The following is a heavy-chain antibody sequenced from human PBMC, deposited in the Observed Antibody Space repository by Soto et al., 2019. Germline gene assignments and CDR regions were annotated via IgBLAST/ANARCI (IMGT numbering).Heavy chain of an antibody. J-gene: IGHJ5*02. Sequence: QLQLQESGSGLVKPSQTLSLTCAVSGGSISSGGYSWSWIRQPPGKGLEWIGYIYHRGSTYYNPSLKSPVTISVDRSKNQSSLKLSSVTAADTAVYYCARGPWNDDMGHFDPWGQGTLVPVSS. CDR1: GGSISSGGYS. V-gene: IGHV4-30-2*01. D-gene: IGHD1-1*01. CDR3: ARGPWNDDMGHFDP. CDR2: IYHRGST.